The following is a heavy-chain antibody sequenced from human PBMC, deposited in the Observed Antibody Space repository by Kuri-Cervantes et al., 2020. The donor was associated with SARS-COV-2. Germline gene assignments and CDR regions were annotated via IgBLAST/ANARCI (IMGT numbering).Heavy chain of an antibody. D-gene: IGHD6-13*01. J-gene: IGHJ4*02. CDR3: ARDAHSTPGGY. CDR1: GFTFSSYA. Sequence: GESLKISCAASGFTFSSYAMSWVRQAPGKGVEWVSAISGSGGSTYYADSVKGRFTISRDNSKNTLYLQMNSLRAEDTAVYYCARDAHSTPGGYWGQGTLVTVSS. V-gene: IGHV3-23*01. CDR2: ISGSGGST.